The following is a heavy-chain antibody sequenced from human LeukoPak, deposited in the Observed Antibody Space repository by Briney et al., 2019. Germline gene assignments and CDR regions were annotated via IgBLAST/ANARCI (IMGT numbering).Heavy chain of an antibody. CDR3: ARGGGIAAAGTDYFDY. CDR2: IIPIFGIA. Sequence: SVKVSCKASGGTFSSYAINWVRQAPGQGPEWMGRIIPIFGIANYAQKFQGRVTITADKSTSTAYMEPSSLRSEDTAVYYCARGGGIAAAGTDYFDYWGQGTLVTVSS. CDR1: GGTFSSYA. D-gene: IGHD6-13*01. V-gene: IGHV1-69*04. J-gene: IGHJ4*02.